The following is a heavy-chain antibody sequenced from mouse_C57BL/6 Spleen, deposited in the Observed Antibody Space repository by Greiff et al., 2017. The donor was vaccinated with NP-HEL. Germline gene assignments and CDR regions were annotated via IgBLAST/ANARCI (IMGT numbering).Heavy chain of an antibody. V-gene: IGHV1-69*01. CDR1: GYTFTSYW. CDR2: IDPSDSYT. D-gene: IGHD1-2*01. J-gene: IGHJ1*03. CDR3: ARANGGYFDV. Sequence: QVQLQQPGAELVMPGASVKLSCKASGYTFTSYWMHWVKQRPGQGLEWIGEIDPSDSYTNYNQKFKGKSTLTVDKSSSTAYMQLSSLTSEDSAVDYCARANGGYFDVWGTGTTVTVSS.